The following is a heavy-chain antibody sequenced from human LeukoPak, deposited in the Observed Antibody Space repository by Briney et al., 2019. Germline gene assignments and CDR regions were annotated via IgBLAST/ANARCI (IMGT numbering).Heavy chain of an antibody. CDR2: IKSKTDGGTT. V-gene: IGHV3-15*01. CDR1: GFTFSNAW. D-gene: IGHD3-16*01. Sequence: PGGSLRLSCAASGFTFSNAWMSWVRQAPGKGLEWVGRIKSKTDGGTTDYAAPVKGRFTISRDDSKNTLYLQMNSLKTEDTAVYYCTTDGGSTYYYMDVWGKGTTVTVSS. CDR3: TTDGGSTYYYMDV. J-gene: IGHJ6*03.